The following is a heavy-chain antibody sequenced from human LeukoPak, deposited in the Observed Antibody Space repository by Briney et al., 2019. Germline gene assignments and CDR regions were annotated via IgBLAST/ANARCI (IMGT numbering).Heavy chain of an antibody. J-gene: IGHJ4*02. CDR3: ARINYYDGSGFYRDY. D-gene: IGHD3-22*01. CDR1: GFTVSDYY. V-gene: IGHV3-53*01. Sequence: PGGSLRLSCAVSGFTVSDYYMSWVRQAPGKGLEWVSVIYSGGKTYYADSVKGRFTISRDDSKNTLHLQMNSLRAEDTAVYHCARINYYDGSGFYRDYWGQGTLVTVSS. CDR2: IYSGGKT.